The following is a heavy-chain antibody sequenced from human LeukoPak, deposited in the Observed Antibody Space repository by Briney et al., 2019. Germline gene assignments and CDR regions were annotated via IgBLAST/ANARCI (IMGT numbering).Heavy chain of an antibody. Sequence: RASVKVSCKASGGTFSSYTNSWVRQAPGQGLEWMGRIIPILGIANYAQKFQGRVTITADKSTSTAYMELSSLRSEDTAVYYCARDLGRNYYDSSKFDYWGQGTLVTVSS. CDR3: ARDLGRNYYDSSKFDY. J-gene: IGHJ4*02. V-gene: IGHV1-69*04. CDR1: GGTFSSYT. D-gene: IGHD3-22*01. CDR2: IIPILGIA.